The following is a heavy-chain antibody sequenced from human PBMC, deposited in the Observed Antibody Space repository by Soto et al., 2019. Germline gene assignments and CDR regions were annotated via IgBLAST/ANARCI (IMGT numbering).Heavy chain of an antibody. Sequence: GGALRLSCAASEFTFINYAMSWVLQAPWKGLEWVSSISDNGGTTYYADSVKGRFTISRDNSKNTLYLQMNSLRAEDTAVYYCARDLRITMIVVARPGYWGQGTLVTVSS. CDR2: ISDNGGTT. V-gene: IGHV3-23*01. D-gene: IGHD3-22*01. CDR1: EFTFINYA. J-gene: IGHJ4*02. CDR3: ARDLRITMIVVARPGY.